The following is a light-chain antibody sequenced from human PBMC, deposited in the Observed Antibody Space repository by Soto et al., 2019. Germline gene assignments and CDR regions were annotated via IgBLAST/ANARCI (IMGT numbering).Light chain of an antibody. V-gene: IGKV1-39*01. CDR2: AAS. CDR3: QQSYSTPWT. Sequence: DIQMTQSPSSLSASVGERVTIPGGPGQSIRTNLNWYQQNPGKAPKLLIYAASSLQSGVPSRFSGSGSGTDFTLTISSLQPEDFATYYCQQSYSTPWTFGQGTKVEIK. CDR1: QSIRTN. J-gene: IGKJ1*01.